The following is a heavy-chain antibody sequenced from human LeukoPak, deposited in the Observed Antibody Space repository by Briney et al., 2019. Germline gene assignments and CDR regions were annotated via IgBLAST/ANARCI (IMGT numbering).Heavy chain of an antibody. V-gene: IGHV3-30-3*01. CDR1: GFTFRAYI. D-gene: IGHD2-2*01. CDR3: ARREYCSSTSCYRDYYYYMDV. CDR2: ITSDGTNE. J-gene: IGHJ6*03. Sequence: GGSLRLSCAASGFTFRAYIMHWVRQAPGKGLEWVAVITSDGTNEYYADAVKGRFTTSRDNSKTTLYLHMNSLRVEDTAVYYCARREYCSSTSCYRDYYYYMDVWGKGTTVTVSS.